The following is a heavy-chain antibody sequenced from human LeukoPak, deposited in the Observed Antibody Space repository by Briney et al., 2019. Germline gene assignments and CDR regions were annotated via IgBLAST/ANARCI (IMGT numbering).Heavy chain of an antibody. CDR2: IIPIFGTA. D-gene: IGHD2-2*02. CDR3: ARDLMMYCSSTSCYRGFDY. Sequence: SVKVSCKASGGTFSSYAISWVRQAPGQGLEWMGGIIPIFGTANYAQEFQGRVTITTDESTSTAYMELSSLRSEDTAVYYCARDLMMYCSSTSCYRGFDYWGQGTLVTVSS. J-gene: IGHJ4*02. CDR1: GGTFSSYA. V-gene: IGHV1-69*05.